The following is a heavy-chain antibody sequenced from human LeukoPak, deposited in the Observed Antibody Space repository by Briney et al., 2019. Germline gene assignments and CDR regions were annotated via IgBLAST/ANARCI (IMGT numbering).Heavy chain of an antibody. CDR2: IHHSGST. Sequence: SETLSLTCAVSGGSISSSNWWSWVRQPPGKGLEWIGEIHHSGSTNYNPSLKSRVTISVDKSKNQFSLKLSSVTAADTAVYYCARRGIAVAGSFDYWGQGTLVTVSS. D-gene: IGHD6-19*01. CDR3: ARRGIAVAGSFDY. CDR1: GGSISSSNW. J-gene: IGHJ4*02. V-gene: IGHV4-4*02.